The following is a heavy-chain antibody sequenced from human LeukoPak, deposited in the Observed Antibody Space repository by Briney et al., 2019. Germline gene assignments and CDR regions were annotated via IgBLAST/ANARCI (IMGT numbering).Heavy chain of an antibody. CDR2: INPNSGGT. CDR3: ARDRGVKYYDILTGYTDAFDI. CDR1: GYTFTGYY. D-gene: IGHD3-9*01. J-gene: IGHJ3*02. V-gene: IGHV1-2*04. Sequence: GASVKVSCKASGYTFTGYYMHWVRQAPGQGLEWMGWINPNSGGTNYAQKFQGWVTMTRDTSISTAYMELSRLRSDDTAVYYCARDRGVKYYDILTGYTDAFDIWGQGTMVTVSS.